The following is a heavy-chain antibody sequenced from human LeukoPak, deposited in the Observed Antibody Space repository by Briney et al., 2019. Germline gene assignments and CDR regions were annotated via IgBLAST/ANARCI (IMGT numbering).Heavy chain of an antibody. D-gene: IGHD3-10*02. CDR1: GFTFSSSW. J-gene: IGHJ6*04. CDR2: IKQDGSEK. V-gene: IGHV3-7*01. Sequence: GGSLRLSCAASGFTFSSSWMSWVRQAPGKGLEWVANIKQDGSEKYYIDSVKGRFTISRDNTKNSLYLQMNSLRAEDTAVYYCAELGITMIGGVWGKGTTVTISS. CDR3: AELGITMIGGV.